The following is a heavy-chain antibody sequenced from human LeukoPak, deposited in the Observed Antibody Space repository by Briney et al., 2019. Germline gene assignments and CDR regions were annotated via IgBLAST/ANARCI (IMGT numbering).Heavy chain of an antibody. CDR3: AGRRNYYGSGSHFDY. CDR2: IIPIFGTA. CDR1: GATFSSYA. Sequence: GSSVKVSCKASGATFSSYAISWVRQAPGQGLEWMGGIIPIFGTANYAQKFQGRVTITADKSTSTAYMELSSLRSEDTAVYYCAGRRNYYGSGSHFDYWGQGTLVTVSS. V-gene: IGHV1-69*06. D-gene: IGHD3-10*01. J-gene: IGHJ4*02.